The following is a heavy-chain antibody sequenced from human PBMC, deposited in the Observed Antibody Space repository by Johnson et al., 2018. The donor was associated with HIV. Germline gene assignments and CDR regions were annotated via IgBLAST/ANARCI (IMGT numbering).Heavy chain of an antibody. Sequence: VQLVESGGGLVQPGGSLRLSCAASGFTFSSYWMHWVRQAPGKGLVWVSRIKRDGSRTSYADSVKGRFTISRDNAKNTLYLQMNSLRVEDTAVYYCAREAAADAFDIWGQGTMVTVSS. CDR2: IKRDGSRT. CDR1: GFTFSSYW. V-gene: IGHV3-74*01. CDR3: AREAAADAFDI. D-gene: IGHD6-13*01. J-gene: IGHJ3*02.